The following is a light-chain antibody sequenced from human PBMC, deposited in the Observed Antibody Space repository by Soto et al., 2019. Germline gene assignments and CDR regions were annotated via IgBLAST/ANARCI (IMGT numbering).Light chain of an antibody. Sequence: EIVLTQSPGTLSLSPGDRATLSCRASQSLSRSSLAWYQQKPGRAPRLLIYGASSRATGIPDRFSGSGSGTDFTLTISRLEPEDFAVYYCQQYGRSPRTFGQGTKVDIK. V-gene: IGKV3-20*01. CDR1: QSLSRSS. CDR2: GAS. J-gene: IGKJ1*01. CDR3: QQYGRSPRT.